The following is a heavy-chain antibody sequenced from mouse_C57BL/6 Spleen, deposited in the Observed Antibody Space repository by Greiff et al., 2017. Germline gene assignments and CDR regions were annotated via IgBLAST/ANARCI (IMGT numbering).Heavy chain of an antibody. D-gene: IGHD3-2*02. V-gene: IGHV3-6*01. CDR3: ARGDSSGYDY. CDR2: ISYDGSN. Sequence: EVKLMESGPGLVKPSQSLSLTCSVTGYSITSGYYWNWIRQFPGNKLEWMGYISYDGSNNYNPSLKNRISITRDTSKNQFFLKLTSVTTEDTATYYCARGDSSGYDYWGQGTTLTVSS. J-gene: IGHJ2*01. CDR1: GYSITSGYY.